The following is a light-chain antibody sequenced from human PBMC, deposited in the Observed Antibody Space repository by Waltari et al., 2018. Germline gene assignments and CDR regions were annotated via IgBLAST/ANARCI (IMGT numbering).Light chain of an antibody. J-gene: IGKJ2*01. V-gene: IGKV4-1*01. CDR1: QSVFYSSHNKNY. CDR2: CAS. Sequence: DIVMNQSPDYQAVSLGESATINCKSSQSVFYSSHNKNYLAWYQQKPGQPPQLLIYCASTRESGVPDRFSGSGSGTDFTLTSSSLQAEDVAVDYWQQDSSTPYTFGQGTKLEIK. CDR3: QQDSSTPYT.